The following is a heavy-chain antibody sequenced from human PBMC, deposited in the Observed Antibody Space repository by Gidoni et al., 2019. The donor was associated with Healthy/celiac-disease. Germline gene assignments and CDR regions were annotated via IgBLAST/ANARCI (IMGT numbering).Heavy chain of an antibody. CDR2: IIGSGGST. J-gene: IGHJ4*02. CDR1: GLTFSSYD. CDR3: AKSVDMYFWSGYPSAFDY. D-gene: IGHD3-3*01. Sequence: EVQLLASGGGLVQPGGSLRRSWAASGLTFSSYDMSGVRQCPGKGLVWVSAIIGSGGSTYYADSVKCRFTISRDNSKNTLYLQRNSLRAEDTSVYYCAKSVDMYFWSGYPSAFDYLGQGTLVTVSS. V-gene: IGHV3-23*01.